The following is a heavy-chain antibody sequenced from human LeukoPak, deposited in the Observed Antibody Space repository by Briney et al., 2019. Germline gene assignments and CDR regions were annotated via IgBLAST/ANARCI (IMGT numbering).Heavy chain of an antibody. V-gene: IGHV1-2*02. CDR3: ARAGYCSGGSCYWMGDY. CDR1: GYTFTGYY. J-gene: IGHJ4*02. Sequence: ASVKVSCKASGYTFTGYYMHWVRQAPGQGLEWMGWINPNSGGTNYAQKFQGRVTMTRDTSISTAYMELSSLRSEDTAVYYCARAGYCSGGSCYWMGDYWGQGTLVTVSS. D-gene: IGHD2-15*01. CDR2: INPNSGGT.